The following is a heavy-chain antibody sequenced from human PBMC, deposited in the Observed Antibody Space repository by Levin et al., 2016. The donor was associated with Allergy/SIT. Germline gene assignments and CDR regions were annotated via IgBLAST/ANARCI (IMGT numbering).Heavy chain of an antibody. J-gene: IGHJ4*02. Sequence: WVRQAPGQGLEWMGWISAYNGNTNYAQKLQGRVTMTTDTSTSTAYMELRSLRSDDTAVYYCATTSIAARNAIDYWGQGTLVTVSS. D-gene: IGHD6-6*01. CDR2: ISAYNGNT. V-gene: IGHV1-18*01. CDR3: ATTSIAARNAIDY.